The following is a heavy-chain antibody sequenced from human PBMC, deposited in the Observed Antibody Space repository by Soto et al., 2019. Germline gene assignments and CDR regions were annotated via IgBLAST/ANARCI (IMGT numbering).Heavy chain of an antibody. Sequence: QVQLVQSGAEVKKPGASVKVSCKASGCTFTSYAMHWVRQAPGQRLEWMGWINAGNGNTKYSQKFQGRVTITRDTSASTAYMELSSLRSEDTAVYYCARDSSGWYLLVSYFDYWGQGTLVTVSS. J-gene: IGHJ4*02. V-gene: IGHV1-3*01. CDR2: INAGNGNT. CDR3: ARDSSGWYLLVSYFDY. D-gene: IGHD6-19*01. CDR1: GCTFTSYA.